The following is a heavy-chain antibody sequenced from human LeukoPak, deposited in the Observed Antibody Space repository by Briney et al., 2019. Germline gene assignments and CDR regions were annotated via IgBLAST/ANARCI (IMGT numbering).Heavy chain of an antibody. CDR1: GGSISSSSYY. D-gene: IGHD1/OR15-1a*01. CDR3: ASETRGLRNNDY. V-gene: IGHV4-39*01. J-gene: IGHJ4*02. Sequence: PSETLSLTCTVSGGSISSSSYYWGWIRQPPGKGLEWIGSIYYSGSTYYNPSLKSRVTISVDTSKNQFSLKLSSVTAADTAVYYCASETRGLRNNDYWGQGTLVTVSS. CDR2: IYYSGST.